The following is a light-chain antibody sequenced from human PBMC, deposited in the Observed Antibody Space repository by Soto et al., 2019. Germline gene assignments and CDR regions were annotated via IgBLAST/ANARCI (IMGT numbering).Light chain of an antibody. CDR1: QSVGSK. J-gene: IGKJ3*01. Sequence: EIVMTQSPATLSVSPGERATLSCRASQSVGSKLAWYQHKPGQAPRLLIYDVSTRAAGIPARFSGSGSGTEFTLTITSLQSEDFAVYYCQQSNDWPPVTFGPGTKMDIK. V-gene: IGKV3-15*01. CDR3: QQSNDWPPVT. CDR2: DVS.